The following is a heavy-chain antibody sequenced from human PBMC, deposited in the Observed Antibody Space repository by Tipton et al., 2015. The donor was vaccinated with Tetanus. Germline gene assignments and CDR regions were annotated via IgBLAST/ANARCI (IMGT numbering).Heavy chain of an antibody. V-gene: IGHV4-31*03. Sequence: TLSLTCTVSGGSISSSSHYWTWIRQRPGKGLEWIGYVYYSGTTYFDLSLQSRLTLSVDTSRNLFSLKLTSVTAADTGIYYCARDTGSTHAMDVWGQGTAVTVSS. CDR3: ARDTGSTHAMDV. CDR1: GGSISSSSHY. CDR2: VYYSGTT. J-gene: IGHJ6*02.